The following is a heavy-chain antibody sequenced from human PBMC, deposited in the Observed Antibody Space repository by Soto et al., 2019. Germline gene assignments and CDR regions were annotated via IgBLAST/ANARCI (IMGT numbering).Heavy chain of an antibody. CDR3: ARHQADSSSWYPYYYYYGMDV. J-gene: IGHJ6*02. Sequence: SETLSLTCTVSGGSISSSSYYWGWIRQPPGKGLEWIGSIYYSGSTYYNPSLKSRVTISVDTSKNQFSLKLSSVTAADTAVYYRARHQADSSSWYPYYYYYGMDVWGQGTTVTVSS. CDR1: GGSISSSSYY. V-gene: IGHV4-39*01. CDR2: IYYSGST. D-gene: IGHD6-13*01.